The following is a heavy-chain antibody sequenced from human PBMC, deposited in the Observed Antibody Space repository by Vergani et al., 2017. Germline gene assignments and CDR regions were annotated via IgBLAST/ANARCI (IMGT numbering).Heavy chain of an antibody. CDR2: LTGGGGST. Sequence: EVQLLESGGSLKQPGGSVRLSCAASGFTFSTYAMHWVRQAPGKGLEWVSALTGGGGSTYYADSFKGRFIISRDNSRDTLYRQMNSLRSEDTALYYCAKYLRDSTDGLPDSWGPGTLVIVSS. CDR3: AKYLRDSTDGLPDS. J-gene: IGHJ4*02. D-gene: IGHD2-21*02. CDR1: GFTFSTYA. V-gene: IGHV3-23*01.